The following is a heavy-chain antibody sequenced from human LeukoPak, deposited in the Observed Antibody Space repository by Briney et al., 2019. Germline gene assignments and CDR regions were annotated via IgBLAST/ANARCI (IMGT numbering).Heavy chain of an antibody. Sequence: PGRSLRLSSATFGLTFSSYGMHWIRQAPGKGLDWVPVISYDGSNKYYADSVKGRFTISRDNYKNPLYLQINSLRAEDTAVYYCAKGDGYNAFDYWGQGALVTVSS. D-gene: IGHD5-24*01. V-gene: IGHV3-30*18. CDR1: GLTFSSYG. CDR2: ISYDGSNK. J-gene: IGHJ4*02. CDR3: AKGDGYNAFDY.